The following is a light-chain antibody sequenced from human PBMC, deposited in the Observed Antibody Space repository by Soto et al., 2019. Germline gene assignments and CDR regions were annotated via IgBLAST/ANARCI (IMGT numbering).Light chain of an antibody. V-gene: IGKV1-39*01. CDR3: QQSYSTPFT. Sequence: DIQMTQSPSSLSASVGDRVTITCRASQSISSYFNWYQQKPGKAPKLLIYSASSLQSGVPSRFSGSGSGTEFTLTISSRQPEDFATYYCQQSYSTPFTFGPGTKVDIK. J-gene: IGKJ3*01. CDR1: QSISSY. CDR2: SAS.